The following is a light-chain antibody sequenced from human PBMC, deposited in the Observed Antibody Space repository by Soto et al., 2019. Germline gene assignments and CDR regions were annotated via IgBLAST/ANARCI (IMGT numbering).Light chain of an antibody. V-gene: IGKV1-39*01. Sequence: DIQMTQSPSSLSAFVGDRVTITCRASQTISGFLNWYQQKPGKAPGLLIHSASTLQSGVPSRFSGSGSGTEFTLTISSLQPEDFATYYCQQRYTTLGTFGQGTTVEIK. J-gene: IGKJ1*01. CDR2: SAS. CDR1: QTISGF. CDR3: QQRYTTLGT.